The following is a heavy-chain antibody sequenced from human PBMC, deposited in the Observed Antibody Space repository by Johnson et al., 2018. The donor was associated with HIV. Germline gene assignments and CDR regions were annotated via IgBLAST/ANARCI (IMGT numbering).Heavy chain of an antibody. V-gene: IGHV3-30*02. CDR1: GFTFSSYG. D-gene: IGHD5-12*01. CDR2: IQYDGSNK. CDR3: AKSLPGYDAFDI. J-gene: IGHJ3*02. Sequence: QVQLVESGGGVVQPGGSLRLSCATSGFTFSSYGMHWVRQAPGKGLEWVAFIQYDGSNKYYADSVKGRFTIFRDNSKNTLYLQMNSLRAEDTAVYYCAKSLPGYDAFDIWGQGTMVTVSS.